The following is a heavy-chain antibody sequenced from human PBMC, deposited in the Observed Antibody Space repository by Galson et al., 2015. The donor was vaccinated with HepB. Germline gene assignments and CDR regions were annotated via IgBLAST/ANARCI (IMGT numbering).Heavy chain of an antibody. CDR1: GFTFSIYA. D-gene: IGHD4-11*01. Sequence: SLRLSCAASGFTFSIYAMHWVRQAPGKGLQWVAVIWSDGNNNHYADTVKGRFTISRDNSKNTLYLQMNSLRAEDTAVYYCARQIYSNLYYMDVWGKGTTVTVSS. CDR2: IWSDGNNN. V-gene: IGHV3-33*01. CDR3: ARQIYSNLYYMDV. J-gene: IGHJ6*03.